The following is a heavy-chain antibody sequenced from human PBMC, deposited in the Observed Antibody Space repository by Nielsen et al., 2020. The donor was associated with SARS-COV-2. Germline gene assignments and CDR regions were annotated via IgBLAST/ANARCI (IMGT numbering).Heavy chain of an antibody. CDR3: ARGGGYYDSSGYGRWADY. Sequence: SETLSLTCAVYGGSFRGYYWSWIRQPPGKGLEWIGEINHSGSTNYNPSLKSRVTISVDTSKNQFSLKLSSVTAADTAVYYCARGGGYYDSSGYGRWADYWGQGTLVTVSS. CDR1: GGSFRGYY. V-gene: IGHV4-34*01. D-gene: IGHD3-22*01. CDR2: INHSGST. J-gene: IGHJ4*02.